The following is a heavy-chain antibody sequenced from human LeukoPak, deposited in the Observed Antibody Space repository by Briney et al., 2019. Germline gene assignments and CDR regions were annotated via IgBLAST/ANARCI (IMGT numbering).Heavy chain of an antibody. Sequence: PSETLSLTCTVSGGSISSYYWSWIRQPPGKGLEWIGYIYYSGSTNYNPSLKSRVTISVDTSKNQFSLKLSSVTAADTAVYCCASHSSSWYYYFDYWGQGTLVTVSS. CDR1: GGSISSYY. D-gene: IGHD6-13*01. J-gene: IGHJ4*02. CDR2: IYYSGST. V-gene: IGHV4-59*01. CDR3: ASHSSSWYYYFDY.